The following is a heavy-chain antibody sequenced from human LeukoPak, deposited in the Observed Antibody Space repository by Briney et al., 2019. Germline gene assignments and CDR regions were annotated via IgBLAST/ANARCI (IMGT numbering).Heavy chain of an antibody. J-gene: IGHJ4*02. CDR2: ISYTGTT. D-gene: IGHD1-26*01. V-gene: IGHV4-39*07. CDR1: GGSISSSTYY. Sequence: SETLSLTCTVSGGSISSSTYYWGWIRQPPGKGLEWIGSISYTGTTYYKPSLKSRVTISVDTSKNQFSLNLNSVTAADTAVYFCARRGASAAFDHWGQGALVTVSS. CDR3: ARRGASAAFDH.